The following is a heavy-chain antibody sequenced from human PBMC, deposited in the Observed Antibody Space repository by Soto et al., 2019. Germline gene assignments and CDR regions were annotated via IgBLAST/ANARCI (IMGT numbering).Heavy chain of an antibody. V-gene: IGHV4-39*01. Sequence: SETLSLTRTVSGGSISSSSNNWGWIRQPPGKGLEWIGSIYYSGSTYYNPSLKSRVTISVDTSKNQFSLKLSSVTAADTAVYYCARRGYYYDSSGYPSVWYWGQGTLVTVS. CDR3: ARRGYYYDSSGYPSVWY. CDR1: GGSISSSSNN. D-gene: IGHD3-22*01. CDR2: IYYSGST. J-gene: IGHJ4*02.